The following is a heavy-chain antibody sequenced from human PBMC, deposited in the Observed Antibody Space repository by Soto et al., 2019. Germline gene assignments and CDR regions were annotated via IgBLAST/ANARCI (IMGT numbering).Heavy chain of an antibody. Sequence: QITLKESGPTLVKPTQTLTLTCTFSGFSLNTSGVGVGWIRQPPGKALEWLALIYWDADKRYSPSLKSRLTITQDTSKNQVVLTMTNMDPVDTATYYCAHRSGRGDYGYYMDVWGKGTTVTVSS. V-gene: IGHV2-5*02. J-gene: IGHJ6*03. CDR3: AHRSGRGDYGYYMDV. CDR2: IYWDADK. CDR1: GFSLNTSGVG. D-gene: IGHD4-17*01.